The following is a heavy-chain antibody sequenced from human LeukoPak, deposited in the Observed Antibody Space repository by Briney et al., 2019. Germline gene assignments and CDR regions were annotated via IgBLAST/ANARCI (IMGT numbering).Heavy chain of an antibody. CDR2: IKQDGSEK. D-gene: IGHD2-2*01. CDR3: ARDKIGYCSSTSCYYFDY. CDR1: GFTFSSYW. J-gene: IGHJ4*02. V-gene: IGHV3-7*01. Sequence: GGSLRLSCAASGFTFSSYWMSWVRQAPGKGLEWVANIKQDGSEKYYVDSVKGRFTISRDNAKNSLYLQMNRLRAEGTAVYYCARDKIGYCSSTSCYYFDYWGQGTLVTVSS.